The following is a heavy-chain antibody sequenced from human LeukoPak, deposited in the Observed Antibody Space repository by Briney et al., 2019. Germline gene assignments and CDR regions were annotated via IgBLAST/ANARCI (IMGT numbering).Heavy chain of an antibody. V-gene: IGHV3-7*01. CDR1: GFTFSSYW. CDR3: AKENGYSPKNIDY. J-gene: IGHJ4*02. Sequence: PGGPLRLSCAASGFTFSSYWMSWVRQAPGKGLEWVANIKQDGSEKYYVDSVKGRFTISRDNSKNTLYLQMNSLRAEDTAVYYCAKENGYSPKNIDYWGQGTLVTVSS. D-gene: IGHD5-24*01. CDR2: IKQDGSEK.